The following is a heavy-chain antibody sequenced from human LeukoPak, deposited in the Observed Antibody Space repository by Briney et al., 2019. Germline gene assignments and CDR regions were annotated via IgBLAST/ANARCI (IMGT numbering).Heavy chain of an antibody. Sequence: GGSLRLSCAASGFTFSSYEMNWVRQAPGKGLEWVSYISSSGSTIYYADSVKGRFTISRDNAKNSLYLQMNGLRAEDTAVYYCARDFLDTAMVAFDYWGQGTLVTVSS. V-gene: IGHV3-48*03. D-gene: IGHD5-18*01. CDR1: GFTFSSYE. CDR3: ARDFLDTAMVAFDY. CDR2: ISSSGSTI. J-gene: IGHJ4*02.